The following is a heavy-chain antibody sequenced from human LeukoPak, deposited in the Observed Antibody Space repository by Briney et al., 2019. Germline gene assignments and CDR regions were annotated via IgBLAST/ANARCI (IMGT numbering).Heavy chain of an antibody. D-gene: IGHD6-6*01. Sequence: GGSLRLSCAASGFTFSTYSMNWVRQAPGKGLEWVSSISSGSDHIYYADSVKGRFTISRDNAKNSLYLQMDSLRAEDTAVFFCAGNDYASSSGYDFWGQGTLVTVSS. CDR3: AGNDYASSSGYDF. CDR1: GFTFSTYS. V-gene: IGHV3-21*01. J-gene: IGHJ4*02. CDR2: ISSGSDHI.